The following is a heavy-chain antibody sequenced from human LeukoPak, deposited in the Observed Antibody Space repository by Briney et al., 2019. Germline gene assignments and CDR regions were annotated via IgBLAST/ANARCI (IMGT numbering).Heavy chain of an antibody. D-gene: IGHD1-26*01. Sequence: KPSETLSLTCTVSGGSISSYYWSWIRQPPGKGLEWIGYIYYSGSTNYNPSLKSRVTISVDTSKNQFSLKLSSVTAADTAVYYCARRGFWGELLWGQGTLVTVSS. V-gene: IGHV4-59*12. CDR2: IYYSGST. CDR1: GGSISSYY. J-gene: IGHJ4*02. CDR3: ARRGFWGELL.